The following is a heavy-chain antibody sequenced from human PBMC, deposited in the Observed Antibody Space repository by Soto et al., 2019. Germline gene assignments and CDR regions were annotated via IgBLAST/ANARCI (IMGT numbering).Heavy chain of an antibody. J-gene: IGHJ4*02. CDR2: INHSGST. Sequence: QVQLQQWGAGLLKPSETLSLTCAVYGGSFSGYYWTWIRQPPGTGLEWIGEINHSGSTNYNPSLKSRATISLDTSKNQFSLKLTSVTAADTAVYYCARDKITGLFDYWGQGTLVTVSS. V-gene: IGHV4-34*01. CDR3: ARDKITGLFDY. D-gene: IGHD2-8*02. CDR1: GGSFSGYY.